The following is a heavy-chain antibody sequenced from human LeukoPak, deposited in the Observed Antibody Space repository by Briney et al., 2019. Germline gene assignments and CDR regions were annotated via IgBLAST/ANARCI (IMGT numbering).Heavy chain of an antibody. J-gene: IGHJ4*02. CDR1: GFTFSSYG. Sequence: GGSLRLSCAASGFTFSSYGMHWVRQAPGKGLEWVAVISYDGSNKYYADSVKGRFTISRDNSKNTLYLQMNSLRAEDTAVYCCAKDGVTWGVTHFDYWGQGTLVTVSS. V-gene: IGHV3-30*18. CDR2: ISYDGSNK. CDR3: AKDGVTWGVTHFDY. D-gene: IGHD3-16*01.